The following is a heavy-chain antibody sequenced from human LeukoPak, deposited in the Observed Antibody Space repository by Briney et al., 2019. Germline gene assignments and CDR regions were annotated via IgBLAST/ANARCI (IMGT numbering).Heavy chain of an antibody. CDR3: AKDPVGGVIVYYFDY. CDR1: GFTFSSYG. Sequence: PGRSLRLSCAASGFTFSSYGMHWVRQAPGKGLEWVAGISYDGSNKYYADSVKGRFTISRDNSKNTLYLQMNSLRAEDTAVYYCAKDPVGGVIVYYFDYWGQGTLVTVSS. J-gene: IGHJ4*02. CDR2: ISYDGSNK. V-gene: IGHV3-30*18. D-gene: IGHD3-16*02.